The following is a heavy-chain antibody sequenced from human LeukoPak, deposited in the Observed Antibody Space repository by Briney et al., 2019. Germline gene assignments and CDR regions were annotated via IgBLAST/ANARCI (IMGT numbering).Heavy chain of an antibody. V-gene: IGHV3-64D*09. D-gene: IGHD5-24*01. CDR3: VQDWVPTIVAPRHFDY. CDR2: ISSNGGST. CDR1: GFTFSSHA. J-gene: IGHJ4*02. Sequence: GGSLRLSCAGSGFTFSSHAMRWVRQAQGSRLEFFSRISSNGGSTSYVDSVEDRITISRDDFKYTLCLQMSSLRPEDTALYHCVQDWVPTIVAPRHFDYWGQGSLVTVSS.